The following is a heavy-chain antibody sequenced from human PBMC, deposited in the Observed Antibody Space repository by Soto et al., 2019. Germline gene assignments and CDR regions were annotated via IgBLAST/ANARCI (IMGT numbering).Heavy chain of an antibody. CDR1: GFTFSNAW. V-gene: IGHV3-23*01. CDR3: AKRSSSSTFDY. Sequence: GGSLRLSCAASGFTFSNAWMNWARQAPGKGLEWVSVISGSDDSTYYADSVKGRFTISRDNSKNTLYLQMNSLRAGDTAVYYCAKRSSSSTFDYWGQGTLVTVSS. D-gene: IGHD6-6*01. J-gene: IGHJ4*02. CDR2: ISGSDDST.